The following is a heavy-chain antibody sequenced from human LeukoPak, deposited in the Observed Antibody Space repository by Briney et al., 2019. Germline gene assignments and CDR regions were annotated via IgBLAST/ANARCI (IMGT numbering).Heavy chain of an antibody. Sequence: SETLSLTCAVYGRSFSGYYWSWIRQPPGKGLEWIGEINHSGSTNYNPSLKSRVTISVDTSKNQFSLKLSSVTAADTAVYYCARDGGSGWRNWFDPWGQGTLVTVSS. CDR1: GRSFSGYY. D-gene: IGHD6-19*01. CDR2: INHSGST. CDR3: ARDGGSGWRNWFDP. J-gene: IGHJ5*02. V-gene: IGHV4-34*01.